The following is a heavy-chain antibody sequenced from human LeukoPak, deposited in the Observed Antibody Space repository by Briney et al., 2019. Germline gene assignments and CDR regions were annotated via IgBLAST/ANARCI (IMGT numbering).Heavy chain of an antibody. CDR1: GYTFTTYD. Sequence: EASVKVSCKASGYTFTTYDMTWVRQATGQGLEWMGWMNPGSGDTGYAQKFQGRVTMTRNTSISTAYMELSSLGSEDTAIYYCARGLGDYNTDWFPVSGFWGQGTLVTVSS. CDR2: MNPGSGDT. CDR3: ARGLGDYNTDWFPVSGF. J-gene: IGHJ4*02. V-gene: IGHV1-8*01. D-gene: IGHD3-9*01.